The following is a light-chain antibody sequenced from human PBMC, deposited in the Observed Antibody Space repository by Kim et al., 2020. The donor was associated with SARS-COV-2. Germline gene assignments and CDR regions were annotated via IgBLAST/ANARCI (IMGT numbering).Light chain of an antibody. Sequence: SASGGDRVTINCRASQSISTWLAWYQQIPGKAPKILIYKASSLESEVPSRFSGSGSGTEFTLTISSLQPDDFATYYCQQYSSHWTFGQGTKVDIK. CDR3: QQYSSHWT. CDR1: QSISTW. J-gene: IGKJ1*01. V-gene: IGKV1-5*03. CDR2: KAS.